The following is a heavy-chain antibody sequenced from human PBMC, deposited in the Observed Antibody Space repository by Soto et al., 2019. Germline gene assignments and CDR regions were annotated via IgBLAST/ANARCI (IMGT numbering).Heavy chain of an antibody. Sequence: QIQLVQFGGEVARPGASVTVSCEASGYIFTTYGLSWVRQTPAHGLEWMGWISADSGDTQYAQFFQGRVTMTRDTSRNTGYMTLRDLKSDDTGIYDCARDRPPGSLYGMDAWGQGTAVTVSS. V-gene: IGHV1-18*01. J-gene: IGHJ6*02. CDR3: ARDRPPGSLYGMDA. CDR1: GYIFTTYG. CDR2: ISADSGDT.